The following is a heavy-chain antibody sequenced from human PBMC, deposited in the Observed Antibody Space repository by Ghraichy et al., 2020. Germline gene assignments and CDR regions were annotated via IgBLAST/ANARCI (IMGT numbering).Heavy chain of an antibody. CDR2: IYYSGSA. CDR3: ARGHGDPYFDY. D-gene: IGHD4-17*01. Sequence: SETLSLTCTVSGGSISSGGYYWSWIRQHPGKGLEWVGYIYYSGSAYYNPSLKSRVTISVDTSKNQFSLKLSSVTAADTAVYYCARGHGDPYFDYWGQGTLVTVSS. CDR1: GGSISSGGYY. J-gene: IGHJ4*02. V-gene: IGHV4-31*03.